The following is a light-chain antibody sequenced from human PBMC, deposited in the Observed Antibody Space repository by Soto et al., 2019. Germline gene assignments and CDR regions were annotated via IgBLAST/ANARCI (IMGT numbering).Light chain of an antibody. CDR2: EVS. V-gene: IGLV2-14*01. CDR3: SSYTTSSTVV. Sequence: QSALTQPASVSGSPGQSITISCTGTSSDVGAYGDVSWYQQHPGKAPKLMIYEVSYRPSGGSNRFSGSKSGNAASLTISGLQAEDEADYSCSSYTTSSTVVFGGGTKLTVL. CDR1: SSDVGAYGD. J-gene: IGLJ2*01.